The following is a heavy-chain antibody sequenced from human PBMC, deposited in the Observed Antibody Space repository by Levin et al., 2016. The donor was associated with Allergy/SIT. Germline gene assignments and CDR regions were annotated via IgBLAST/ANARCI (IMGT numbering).Heavy chain of an antibody. J-gene: IGHJ5*02. Sequence: WVRQAPGQGLEWMGGIIPIFGTANYAQKFQGRVTITADESTSTAYMELSSLRSEDTAVYYCARDWADIVVVPAASAWFDPWGQGTLVTVSS. V-gene: IGHV1-69*01. D-gene: IGHD2-2*01. CDR3: ARDWADIVVVPAASAWFDP. CDR2: IIPIFGTA.